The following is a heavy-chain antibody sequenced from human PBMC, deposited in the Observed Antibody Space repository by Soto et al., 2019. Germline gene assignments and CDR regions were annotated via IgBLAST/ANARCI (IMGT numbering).Heavy chain of an antibody. CDR3: ARVIQMRITFGGVITTDAFDI. CDR1: GGTFSSNA. CDR2: IIPILDTA. V-gene: IGHV1-69*10. J-gene: IGHJ3*02. D-gene: IGHD3-16*02. Sequence: GASVKVSCKASGGTFSSNATSWVRQAAGQGLEWMGGIIPILDTAKYAQKFQGRVTITADKSTSTAYMELSSLRSEDTAVYYCARVIQMRITFGGVITTDAFDIWGQGTMVTVSS.